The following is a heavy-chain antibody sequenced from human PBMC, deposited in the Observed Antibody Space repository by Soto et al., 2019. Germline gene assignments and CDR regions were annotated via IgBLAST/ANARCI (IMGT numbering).Heavy chain of an antibody. CDR3: ARELNSSGWSGYGAFDI. Sequence: QVQLVQSGAEVQKPGSSVKVSCKASGGTFSSYAISWVRQAPGQGLEWMGGIIPIFGTANYAQKFQGRVTITADKSTSTAYMELSSLRSEDTAVYYCARELNSSGWSGYGAFDIWGQGTMVTVSS. CDR1: GGTFSSYA. J-gene: IGHJ3*02. CDR2: IIPIFGTA. V-gene: IGHV1-69*06. D-gene: IGHD6-19*01.